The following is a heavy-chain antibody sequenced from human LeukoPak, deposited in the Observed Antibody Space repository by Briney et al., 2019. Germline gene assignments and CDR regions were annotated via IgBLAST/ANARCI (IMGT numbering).Heavy chain of an antibody. J-gene: IGHJ3*02. V-gene: IGHV5-51*01. CDR1: GYSFTSSW. D-gene: IGHD3-22*01. CDR3: ARRFDSSGYPENDAFDI. CDR2: IYPGDSDT. Sequence: GESLKISCKGSGYSFTSSWIGWVRQMPGKGLEWMGIIYPGDSDTRYSPSFQGQVTISADKSISTAYLQWSSLKASDTAMYYCARRFDSSGYPENDAFDIWGQGTMVTVSS.